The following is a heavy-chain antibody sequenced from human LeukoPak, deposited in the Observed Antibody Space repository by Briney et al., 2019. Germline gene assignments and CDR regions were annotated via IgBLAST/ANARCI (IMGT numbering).Heavy chain of an antibody. Sequence: GGSLRLSCAASGFTFSDYWMNWVRQAPGKGLEWVANIDQDGSSEYYVGSVQGRFTISRDDAKNSLYLQMNSLRAEDTAVYYCARGDGAPFDYWGQGSLLTVSS. V-gene: IGHV3-7*01. CDR2: IDQDGSSE. D-gene: IGHD2-21*02. CDR1: GFTFSDYW. J-gene: IGHJ4*02. CDR3: ARGDGAPFDY.